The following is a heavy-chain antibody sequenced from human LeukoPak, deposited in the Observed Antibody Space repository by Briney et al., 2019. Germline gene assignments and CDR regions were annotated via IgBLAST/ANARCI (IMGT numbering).Heavy chain of an antibody. J-gene: IGHJ3*02. D-gene: IGHD4-17*01. CDR2: ISWNSGSI. CDR3: AKDSTGGAFDI. V-gene: IGHV3-9*01. CDR1: GFTFDDYA. Sequence: GGSLRLSCAASGFTFDDYAMHWVRQAPGKGLEWVSGISWNSGSIGYADSVKGRFTISRDNAKNSLYLQMNSLRAEDTALYYCAKDSTGGAFDIWGQGTMVTVSS.